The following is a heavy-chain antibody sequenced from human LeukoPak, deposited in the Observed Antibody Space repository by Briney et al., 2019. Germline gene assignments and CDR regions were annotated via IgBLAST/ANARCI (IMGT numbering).Heavy chain of an antibody. CDR1: SASVSSHH. CDR2: VHFSVST. CDR3: ARDESSRDDSGGYHY. V-gene: IGHV4-4*07. Sequence: PSETLSLTCAVSSASVSSHHWAWIRQPAGKGLEWVGRVHFSVSTTYNPSLRSRVAISVNKSKNELSLTLNSVSAADTAVCYCARDESSRDDSGGYHYWGRGVLVTVSS. D-gene: IGHD3-22*01. J-gene: IGHJ4*02.